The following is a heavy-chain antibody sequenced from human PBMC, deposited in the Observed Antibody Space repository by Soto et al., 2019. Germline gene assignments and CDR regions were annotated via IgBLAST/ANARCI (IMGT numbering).Heavy chain of an antibody. V-gene: IGHV3-66*01. CDR2: IYSGGST. CDR3: ARDPWAADY. J-gene: IGHJ4*02. Sequence: EVQLVESGEGWAHPGGPLGLSWPAPGSPSIPRYLSWFRRAPGKGLEWVSVIYSGGSTFYADSVRGRFTISRDNSKNTVNLQMNSLRAEDTAVYYCARDPWAADYWGQGTLVTVSS. CDR1: GSPSIPRY. D-gene: IGHD3-16*01.